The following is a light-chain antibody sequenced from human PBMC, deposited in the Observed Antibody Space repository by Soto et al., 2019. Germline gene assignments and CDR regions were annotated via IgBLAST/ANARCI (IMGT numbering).Light chain of an antibody. CDR2: VAS. CDR1: QSISSY. J-gene: IGKJ4*01. Sequence: DIQMTQSPSSLSASVGDRVTITCRASQSISSYLSWYQQKPGKAPKLLINVASTLQGGVPSRFSGSGSGTDFTLAISSLQPEDFATYYCQQSSSTPKTFGGGTKVDLK. CDR3: QQSSSTPKT. V-gene: IGKV1-39*01.